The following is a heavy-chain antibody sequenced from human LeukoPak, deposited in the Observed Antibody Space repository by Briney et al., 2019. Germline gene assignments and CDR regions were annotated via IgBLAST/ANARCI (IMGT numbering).Heavy chain of an antibody. Sequence: ASVKVSCKASGYTFTSYAIIWERHAPGQGLEWMGWISGYNGNTKYAQKVQGRVTMTTDTSTSTAYMELRNLRSDDTAVYYCARGYSYGSDYYYGMDVWGQGTTVTVSS. CDR2: ISGYNGNT. V-gene: IGHV1-18*01. J-gene: IGHJ6*02. CDR3: ARGYSYGSDYYYGMDV. CDR1: GYTFTSYA. D-gene: IGHD5-18*01.